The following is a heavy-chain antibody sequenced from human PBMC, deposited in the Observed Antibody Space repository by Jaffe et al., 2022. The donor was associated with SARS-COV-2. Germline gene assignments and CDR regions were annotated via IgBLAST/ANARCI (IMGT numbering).Heavy chain of an antibody. J-gene: IGHJ4*02. CDR1: GFTFSSYS. Sequence: EVQLVESGGGLVKPGGSLRLSCAASGFTFSSYSMNWVRQAPGKGLEWVSSISGSSSYIHYADSVKGRFTISRDNAKNSLYLQMNSLRAEDTAVYYCAREDSYYDILTGYPTSYFDYWGQGTLVTVSS. CDR3: AREDSYYDILTGYPTSYFDY. V-gene: IGHV3-21*01. D-gene: IGHD3-9*01. CDR2: ISGSSSYI.